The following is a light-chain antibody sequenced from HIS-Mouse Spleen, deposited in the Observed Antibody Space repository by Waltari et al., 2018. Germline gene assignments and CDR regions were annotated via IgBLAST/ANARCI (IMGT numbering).Light chain of an antibody. Sequence: QSVLTQPPSVSEAPRQRVTISCSGSSSNIGNNAVNWYQQLQGKAPKLHIYYDDLLPSGVSDRFSGSKSGTSASLAISGLQSEDEADYYCAAWDDSLNGPVFGGGTKLTVL. CDR1: SSNIGNNA. CDR2: YDD. CDR3: AAWDDSLNGPV. V-gene: IGLV1-36*01. J-gene: IGLJ3*02.